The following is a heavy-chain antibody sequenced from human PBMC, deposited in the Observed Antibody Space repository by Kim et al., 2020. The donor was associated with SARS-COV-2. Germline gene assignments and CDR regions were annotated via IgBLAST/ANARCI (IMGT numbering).Heavy chain of an antibody. V-gene: IGHV3-73*01. CDR2: YET. J-gene: IGHJ4*02. CDR3: AGQTESCHDH. D-gene: IGHD3-10*01. Sequence: YETAYADSVKGRFSISREDSKNTAYLQMDNVKIEDTAVYYCAGQTESCHDHWGQGTLVTVSS.